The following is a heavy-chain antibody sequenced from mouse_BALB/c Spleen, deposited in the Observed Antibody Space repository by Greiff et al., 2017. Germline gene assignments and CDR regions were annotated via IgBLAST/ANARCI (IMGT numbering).Heavy chain of an antibody. Sequence: VQLVESGPELVKPGASVRISCKASGYTFTSYYIHWVKQRPGQGLEWIGWIYPGNVNTKYNEKFKGKATLTADKSSSTAYMQLSSLTSEDSAVYFCARGWLLPYAMDYWGQGTSVTVSS. D-gene: IGHD2-3*01. J-gene: IGHJ4*01. V-gene: IGHV1S56*01. CDR2: IYPGNVNT. CDR1: GYTFTSYY. CDR3: ARGWLLPYAMDY.